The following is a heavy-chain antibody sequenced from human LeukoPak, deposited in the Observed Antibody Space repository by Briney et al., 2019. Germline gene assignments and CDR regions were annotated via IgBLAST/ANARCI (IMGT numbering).Heavy chain of an antibody. V-gene: IGHV4-59*01. CDR2: IYYSGST. CDR1: GVSISSYY. CDR3: ARDGSAAGYSSRGDYSYMDV. Sequence: KPSETLSLTCTVSGVSISSYYWSWIRQPPGKGLEWIGYIYYSGSTNYNPSLKSRVTISVDTSKNQFSLKLSSVTAADTAVYYCARDGSAAGYSSRGDYSYMDVWGKGTTVTISS. D-gene: IGHD6-13*01. J-gene: IGHJ6*03.